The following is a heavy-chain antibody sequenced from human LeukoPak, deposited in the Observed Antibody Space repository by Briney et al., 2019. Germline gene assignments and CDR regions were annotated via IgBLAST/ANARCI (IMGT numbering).Heavy chain of an antibody. CDR2: IYPGDSDT. Sequence: NHGESLKISCKGSGYSFTSYWIGWVRQMPGKGLEWMGIIYPGDSDTRYSPSFQGQVTISADKSISTAYLQWSSLKASDTAMYYCAMTFGRAVGAKDAFDIWGQGTMVTVSS. V-gene: IGHV5-51*01. J-gene: IGHJ3*02. CDR1: GYSFTSYW. CDR3: AMTFGRAVGAKDAFDI. D-gene: IGHD1-26*01.